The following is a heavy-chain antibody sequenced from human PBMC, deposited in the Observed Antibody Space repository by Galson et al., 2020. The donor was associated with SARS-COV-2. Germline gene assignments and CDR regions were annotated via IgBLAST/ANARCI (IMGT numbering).Heavy chain of an antibody. CDR2: INPNSGGT. Sequence: ASVKVSCKASGYTFTGHYMHWVRQAPGQGPEWMGWINPNSGGTNYAQKFQGRVTMTRDTSISTAYMELSRLRSDDTAVYYCASPYDGAFDAFDIWGQGTMVTVSS. J-gene: IGHJ3*02. D-gene: IGHD1-26*01. V-gene: IGHV1-2*02. CDR1: GYTFTGHY. CDR3: ASPYDGAFDAFDI.